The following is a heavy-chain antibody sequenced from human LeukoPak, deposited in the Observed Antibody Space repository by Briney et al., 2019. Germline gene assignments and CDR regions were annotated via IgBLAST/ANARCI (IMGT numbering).Heavy chain of an antibody. CDR1: GITLSNYG. CDR3: ARRGVVIRVILVGFHKEAYYFDS. J-gene: IGHJ4*02. Sequence: GGSLRLSCAVSGITLSNYGMSWVRQAPGKGLEWVAGISGSGGRTTYADSVKGRFTISRDNPKNTLYLQMSSLRVEDTAVYFCARRGVVIRVILVGFHKEAYYFDSWGQGALVTVSS. V-gene: IGHV3-23*01. CDR2: ISGSGGRT. D-gene: IGHD3-22*01.